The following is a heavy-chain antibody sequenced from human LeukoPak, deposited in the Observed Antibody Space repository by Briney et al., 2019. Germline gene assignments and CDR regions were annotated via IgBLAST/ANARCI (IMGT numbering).Heavy chain of an antibody. CDR2: ILASGSPT. Sequence: GGSLRLSCAASGFTFGSCWMNWVRQAPGKGLQWVANILASGSPTYYADSVKGRFITSRDNSKNTVYLQMNSLRVEDTAIYYCAKDLRPDGVDNFDHWGQGILVTVSS. CDR3: AKDLRPDGVDNFDH. CDR1: GFTFGSCW. V-gene: IGHV3-23*01. J-gene: IGHJ4*02. D-gene: IGHD2-8*01.